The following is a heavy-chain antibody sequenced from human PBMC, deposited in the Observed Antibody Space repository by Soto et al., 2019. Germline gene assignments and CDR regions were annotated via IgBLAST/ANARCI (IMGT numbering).Heavy chain of an antibody. J-gene: IGHJ5*01. D-gene: IGHD4-17*01. CDR1: GFTFRSYW. CDR2: IRPDGSEE. Sequence: EVQVVESGAGLVQPGGSLRVSCVGSGFTFRSYWMSWVRQAPGKGLEWVANIRPDGSEEYYVDSVKGRFTISRDNAKNSLYLQMSSLRAEDTAVYYCAREEGATVANNWFDSWGQGALVTVSS. CDR3: AREEGATVANNWFDS. V-gene: IGHV3-7*03.